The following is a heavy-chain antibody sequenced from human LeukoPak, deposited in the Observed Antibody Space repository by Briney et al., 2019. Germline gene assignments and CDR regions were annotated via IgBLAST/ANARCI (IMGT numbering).Heavy chain of an antibody. CDR3: ARSGFGVLYYYGMDV. CDR2: IYSGGST. V-gene: IGHV3-66*01. J-gene: IGHJ6*02. Sequence: GGSLRLSCVASGLTVSSNYMSSVRQAPGKGLEWVSVIYSGGSTYYADSVQGRFTISRDNSKNTLYLQMNSLRAEDTAVYYCARSGFGVLYYYGMDVWGQGTTVTVSS. CDR1: GLTVSSNY. D-gene: IGHD3-10*01.